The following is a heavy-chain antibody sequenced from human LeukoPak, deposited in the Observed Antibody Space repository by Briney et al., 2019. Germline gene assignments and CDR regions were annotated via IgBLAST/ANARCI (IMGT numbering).Heavy chain of an antibody. CDR1: GFTFSTYA. J-gene: IGHJ3*02. V-gene: IGHV3-23*01. CDR2: ISGSGDNT. CDR3: TVELLKAFDI. Sequence: GGSLRLSCAASGFTFSTYAMSWVRQAPGKGLEWVSAISGSGDNTYYADSVKGRFTISRDSSKNTLYLQMNSLRAEDTAVYYCTVELLKAFDIWAKGQWSPSLQ. D-gene: IGHD1-26*01.